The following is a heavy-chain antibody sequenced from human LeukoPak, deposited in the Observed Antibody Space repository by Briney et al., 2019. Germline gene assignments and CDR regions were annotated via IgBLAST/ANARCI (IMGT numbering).Heavy chain of an antibody. J-gene: IGHJ4*02. CDR3: ARGLYYDSSGYSYYFDY. CDR2: IYYSGST. Sequence: PSETLSLTCIVSGGSISSSSYYWGWIRQPPGKGLEWIGSIYYSGSTYYNPSLKSRVTISVDTSKNQFSLKLSSVTAADTAVYYCARGLYYDSSGYSYYFDYWGQGTLVTVSS. V-gene: IGHV4-39*07. CDR1: GGSISSSSYY. D-gene: IGHD3-22*01.